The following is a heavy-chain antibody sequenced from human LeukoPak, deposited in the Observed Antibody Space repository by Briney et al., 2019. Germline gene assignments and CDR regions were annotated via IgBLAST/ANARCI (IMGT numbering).Heavy chain of an antibody. CDR3: VQDWAWGAFGY. CDR1: GFTFSTYG. CDR2: ITPDAGRT. J-gene: IGHJ4*02. Sequence: GGSLILSCAASGFTFSTYGMNWVRQAPGKGLEWVSGITPDAGRTYYADSVKGRFTIYRDNSKNTVYLQMNSLGAEDTAVYYCVQDWAWGAFGYWGQGTLVTVSS. V-gene: IGHV3-23*01. D-gene: IGHD7-27*01.